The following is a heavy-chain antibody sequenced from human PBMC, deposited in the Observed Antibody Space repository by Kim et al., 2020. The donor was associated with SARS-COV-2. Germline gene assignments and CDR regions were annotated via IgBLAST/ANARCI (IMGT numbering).Heavy chain of an antibody. CDR2: IYSGGTT. J-gene: IGHJ4*02. CDR1: GFIVDSNY. V-gene: IGHV3-53*01. D-gene: IGHD3-9*01. CDR3: ASNPGHFDWSFDY. Sequence: GGSLRLSCAASGFIVDSNYMAWVRQAPGKGLEWVSLIYSGGTTDYTDSVKGRFSIDRDISRNTVYLQMSGLRVEDTAVYFCASNPGHFDWSFDYWGQGTLVTVSS.